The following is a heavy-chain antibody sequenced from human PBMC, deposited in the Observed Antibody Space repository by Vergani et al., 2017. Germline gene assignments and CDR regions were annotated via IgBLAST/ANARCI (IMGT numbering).Heavy chain of an antibody. D-gene: IGHD3-22*01. CDR2: IIPIFGTA. CDR1: GGTFSSYA. CDR3: ARASSYYYDSSGYYSAFDI. V-gene: IGHV1-69*18. J-gene: IGHJ3*02. Sequence: QVQLVQSGAEVKKPGFSVKVSCKASGGTFSSYAISWVRQAPGQGLEWMGRIIPIFGTANYAQKFQGRVTITADESTSTAYMELRSLRSDDTAVYYCARASSYYYDSSGYYSAFDIWGQGTMVTVSS.